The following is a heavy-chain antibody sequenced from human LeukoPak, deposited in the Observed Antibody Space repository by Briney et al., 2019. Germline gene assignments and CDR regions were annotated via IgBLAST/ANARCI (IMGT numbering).Heavy chain of an antibody. Sequence: SVKVSCKASGGTFSSYAISWVRQAPGQGLEWMGRIIPILGIANYAQKFQGRVTITADKSTSTAYMELSSLRSEDTAVYYCARDLGDILAGYRYYFDYWGQGTLVTVSS. D-gene: IGHD3-9*01. V-gene: IGHV1-69*04. CDR3: ARDLGDILAGYRYYFDY. J-gene: IGHJ4*02. CDR1: GGTFSSYA. CDR2: IIPILGIA.